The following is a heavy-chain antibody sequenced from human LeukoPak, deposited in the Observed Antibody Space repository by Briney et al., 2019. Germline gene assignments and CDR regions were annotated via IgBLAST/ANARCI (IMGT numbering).Heavy chain of an antibody. V-gene: IGHV6-1*01. D-gene: IGHD3-22*01. Sequence: PSQTLSLTCAISGDIVSSNSAAWNWIRQSPSRGREWLGRTYYRSKWYNDYAVSVKSRITINPDTSKNQFSLQLNSVTPEDTAVYYCARGFDDSSGYFYYYGMDVWGQGTTVTVSS. CDR1: GDIVSSNSAA. CDR2: TYYRSKWYN. J-gene: IGHJ6*02. CDR3: ARGFDDSSGYFYYYGMDV.